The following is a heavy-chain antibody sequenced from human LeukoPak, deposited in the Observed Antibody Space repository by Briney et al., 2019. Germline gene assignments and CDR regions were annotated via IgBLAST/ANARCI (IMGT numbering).Heavy chain of an antibody. D-gene: IGHD3-22*01. J-gene: IGHJ4*02. V-gene: IGHV4-59*01. CDR3: ARSVYYYDGSGYYLTGYFDY. CDR1: GGSISSYY. Sequence: SETLSLTCTVSGGSISSYYWSWIRQPPGKGLEWTGYIYYSGSTNYNPSLKSRVTISVDTSKNQFSLKLSSVTAEDTAVYYCARSVYYYDGSGYYLTGYFDYWGQGTLVTVSS. CDR2: IYYSGST.